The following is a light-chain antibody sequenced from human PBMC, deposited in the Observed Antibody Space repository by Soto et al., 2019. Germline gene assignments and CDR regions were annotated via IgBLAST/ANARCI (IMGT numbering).Light chain of an antibody. CDR3: MQGTHWPPYT. V-gene: IGKV2-30*01. J-gene: IGKJ2*01. Sequence: DVVMTQSPLSLPVTLGQPASISCRSSQSLLYSEGNTHLNWFHQRPGQSPRRLIYKVSNRDSGVPDRFSGSGSGTDFTLKISRVVAEDVGVYYCMQGTHWPPYTFGQGTKLEIK. CDR1: QSLLYSEGNTH. CDR2: KVS.